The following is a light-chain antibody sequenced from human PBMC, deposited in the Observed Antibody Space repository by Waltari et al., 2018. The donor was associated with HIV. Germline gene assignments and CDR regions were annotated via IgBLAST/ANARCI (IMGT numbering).Light chain of an antibody. Sequence: QSVPTQPPSASGTPGQRVALSCSGSTSHLGSNFSYWYQQLPGTAPKLLIYKDNQRPSGVPERCSASKSGSSSSLAISGLRSEDEAEYYCATWDDILSGYLFGTGTKVTVL. V-gene: IGLV1-47*01. CDR1: TSHLGSNF. CDR3: ATWDDILSGYL. CDR2: KDN. J-gene: IGLJ1*01.